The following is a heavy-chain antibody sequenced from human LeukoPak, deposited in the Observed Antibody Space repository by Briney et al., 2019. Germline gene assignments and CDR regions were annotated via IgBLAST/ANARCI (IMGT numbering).Heavy chain of an antibody. Sequence: PSETLSLTCTVSGGSISSGSYYRSWIRQPAGKGLEWIGRIYTSGSTNYNPSLKSRVTISVDTSKNQFSLKLSSVTAADTAVYYCARHVAIDWYYFDYWGQGTLVTVSS. D-gene: IGHD2-21*01. CDR1: GGSISSGSYY. CDR3: ARHVAIDWYYFDY. J-gene: IGHJ4*02. V-gene: IGHV4-61*02. CDR2: IYTSGST.